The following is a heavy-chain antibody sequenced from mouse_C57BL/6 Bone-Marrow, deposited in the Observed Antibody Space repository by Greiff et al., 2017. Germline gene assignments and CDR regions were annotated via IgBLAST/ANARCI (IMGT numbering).Heavy chain of an antibody. Sequence: EVQLQQSVAELVRPGASVKLSCTASGFNIQNTYMHWVKPRPEPGLEWIGRIDPANGNTKYAPKFQGKATITADTSSNTAYLQLSSLTAEDTAIYYCARLGARDYWGQGTSVTVSS. CDR2: IDPANGNT. CDR3: ARLGARDY. J-gene: IGHJ4*01. D-gene: IGHD4-1*01. CDR1: GFNIQNTY. V-gene: IGHV14-3*01.